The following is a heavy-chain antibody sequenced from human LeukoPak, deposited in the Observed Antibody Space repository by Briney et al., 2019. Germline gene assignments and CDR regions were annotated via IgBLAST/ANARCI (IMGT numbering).Heavy chain of an antibody. D-gene: IGHD2-15*01. Sequence: ASVKVSCKASGGTFSSYAISWVRQAPGQGLEWMGGIIPIFGTANYAQKFQGRVTITADESTSTAYMELSSLRSEDTAVYYCARINTLVYCSGGGCYYHGMDVWGQGTTVTVSS. V-gene: IGHV1-69*13. J-gene: IGHJ6*02. CDR1: GGTFSSYA. CDR3: ARINTLVYCSGGGCYYHGMDV. CDR2: IIPIFGTA.